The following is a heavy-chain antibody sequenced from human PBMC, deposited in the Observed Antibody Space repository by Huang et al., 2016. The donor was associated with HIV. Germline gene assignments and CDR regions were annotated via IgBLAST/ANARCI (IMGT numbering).Heavy chain of an antibody. Sequence: QVHLVQSGAEVKKPGASVKVSCKASGYTFTNYDINWVRQAPGRGLVWMGWMNPNTGNTGFAQSCQGRVTMTRKISITTAYMELTSLTAEDTAVYYCARAAYGDLDYWGLGTLVIVSS. CDR2: MNPNTGNT. D-gene: IGHD4-17*01. V-gene: IGHV1-8*02. J-gene: IGHJ4*02. CDR1: GYTFTNYD. CDR3: ARAAYGDLDY.